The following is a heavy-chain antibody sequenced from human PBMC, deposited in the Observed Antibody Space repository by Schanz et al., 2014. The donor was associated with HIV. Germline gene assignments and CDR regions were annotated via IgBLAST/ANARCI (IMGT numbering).Heavy chain of an antibody. V-gene: IGHV1-69*01. J-gene: IGHJ6*02. Sequence: QVQLVQSGAEVKKPGSSVKVSCKASEGTFSSYAISWVRQAPGQGLEWMGGIIPVFGKANYAQKCEDRITITADESTSTAYMELSSLRSEDTAVYYCASPARGSHKVYYYGLDVWGQGTTVTVSS. CDR3: ASPARGSHKVYYYGLDV. D-gene: IGHD3-16*01. CDR2: IIPVFGKA. CDR1: EGTFSSYA.